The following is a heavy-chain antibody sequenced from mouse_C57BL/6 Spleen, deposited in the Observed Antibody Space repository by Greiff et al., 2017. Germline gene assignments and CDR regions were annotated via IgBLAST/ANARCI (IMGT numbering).Heavy chain of an antibody. CDR3: ARLLRYRGAMDY. Sequence: VQLQQSGPELVKPGASVKISCKASGYTFTDYYMNWVKQSHGKSLEWIGDINPNNGGTSYNQKFKGKATLTVDKSSSTAYMELRSLTSEDSAVYYCARLLRYRGAMDYWGQGTSVTVSS. J-gene: IGHJ4*01. CDR1: GYTFTDYY. D-gene: IGHD1-1*01. V-gene: IGHV1-26*01. CDR2: INPNNGGT.